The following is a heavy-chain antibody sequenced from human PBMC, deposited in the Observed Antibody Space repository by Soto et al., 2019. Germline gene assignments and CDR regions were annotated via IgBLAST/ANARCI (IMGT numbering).Heavy chain of an antibody. J-gene: IGHJ4*02. D-gene: IGHD3-22*01. CDR3: ARAADSSARTPDH. V-gene: IGHV4-59*13. CDR1: GGSITSYF. CDR2: INYSGIT. Sequence: SETLSRTCSVSGGSITSYFLSWIRQSPGKGLQWIGYINYSGITMYNPYFKSRVKISVDTANHQLSLKLNSVTAADTAIYFCARAADSSARTPDHWGQGTLVIVSS.